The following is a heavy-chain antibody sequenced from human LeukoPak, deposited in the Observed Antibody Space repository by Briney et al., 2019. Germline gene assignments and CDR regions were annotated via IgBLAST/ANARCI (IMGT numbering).Heavy chain of an antibody. Sequence: PSETLSLTCAVSGAFIDTTSYYCGWIRQPPGKGLEWTGSIYYSGDTHYNPSLKSRVTISADTSKNQFSLKLSSVTAADTAVYYCAIDYGDYPDYWGQGTLVSVSS. J-gene: IGHJ4*02. CDR2: IYYSGDT. CDR1: GAFIDTTSYY. V-gene: IGHV4-39*01. D-gene: IGHD4-17*01. CDR3: AIDYGDYPDY.